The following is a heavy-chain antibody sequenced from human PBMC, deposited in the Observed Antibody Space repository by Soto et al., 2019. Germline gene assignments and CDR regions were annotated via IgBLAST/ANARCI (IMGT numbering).Heavy chain of an antibody. CDR3: ARCQTAATVPYYFDY. Sequence: PGGSLRLSCAASGFTFSTYAMSWVRQAPGKGLEWVSGISDSGGSTYYPDSVKGRFTISRDNSKNMLYLQMNSLRVEDTAIYYCARCQTAATVPYYFDYCGQGILVTVS. CDR2: ISDSGGST. CDR1: GFTFSTYA. J-gene: IGHJ4*02. D-gene: IGHD6-13*01. V-gene: IGHV3-23*01.